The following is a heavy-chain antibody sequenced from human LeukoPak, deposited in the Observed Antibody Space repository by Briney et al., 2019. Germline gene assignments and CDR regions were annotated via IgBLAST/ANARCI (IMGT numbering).Heavy chain of an antibody. Sequence: SGTLSPTCTVSGGSISSSSYYWGWIRQPPGKGLEWIGSIYYSGSTYYNPSLKSRVTISVDTSKNQFSLKLSSVTAADTAVYYCASVLLRLLDYWGQGTLVTVSS. CDR2: IYYSGST. CDR1: GGSISSSSYY. V-gene: IGHV4-39*01. CDR3: ASVLLRLLDY. J-gene: IGHJ4*02. D-gene: IGHD4-17*01.